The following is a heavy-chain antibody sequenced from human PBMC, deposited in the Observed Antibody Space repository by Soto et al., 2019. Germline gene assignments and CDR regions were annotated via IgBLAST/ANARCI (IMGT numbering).Heavy chain of an antibody. CDR3: ARGGRNHPFDP. J-gene: IGHJ5*02. CDR1: GYSFTSFD. CDR2: MSPHSGNT. V-gene: IGHV1-8*01. Sequence: VQLVQSGAEVKKPGASVRVSCKASGYSFTSFDINWVRQTTGQGLEWMGWMSPHSGNTGYAQRFQGRVTMTRDTSTSTAFMELSSLRSEDTAMYYCARGGRNHPFDPWGQGTLVTVSS.